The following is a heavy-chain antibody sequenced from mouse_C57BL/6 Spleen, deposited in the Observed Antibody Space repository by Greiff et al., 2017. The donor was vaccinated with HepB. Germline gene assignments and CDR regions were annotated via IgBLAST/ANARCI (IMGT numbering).Heavy chain of an antibody. J-gene: IGHJ3*01. Sequence: EVQLQESGPVLVKPGASVKMSCKASGYTFTDYYMNWVKQSHGKSLEWIGVINPYNGGTSYNQKFKGKATLTVDKSSSTAYMELNSLTSEDSAVYYCAREGDYYGSSYGFAYWGQGTLVTVSA. CDR3: AREGDYYGSSYGFAY. CDR2: INPYNGGT. CDR1: GYTFTDYY. D-gene: IGHD1-1*01. V-gene: IGHV1-19*01.